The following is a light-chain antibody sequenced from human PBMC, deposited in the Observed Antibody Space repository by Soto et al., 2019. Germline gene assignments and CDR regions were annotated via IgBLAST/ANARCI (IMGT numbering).Light chain of an antibody. CDR3: QQYYTTPLS. J-gene: IGKJ4*01. CDR1: QNVLYNSNKKNY. Sequence: DIVMTQSPDSLAVSLGERATINCKSSQNVLYNSNKKNYLAWYQQKLGQPPKLLIYWASTRESGVPDRFSGSGSGTDFTLTISSLQAEDVAVYYCQQYYTTPLSFGGGTKVVIK. CDR2: WAS. V-gene: IGKV4-1*01.